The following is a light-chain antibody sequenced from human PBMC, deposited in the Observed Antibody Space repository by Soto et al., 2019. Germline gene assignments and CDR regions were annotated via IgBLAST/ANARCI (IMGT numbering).Light chain of an antibody. V-gene: IGKV1-39*01. Sequence: DLQMTQSPSSLSASVGDRVTITCRASQTIIRYLNWYQQKPGRAPNLLIYAASNLHTGVPSRFSASGSGTEFTLTISSLQPEDSATYFCQQSYSTLFTFGPGTRVEIK. J-gene: IGKJ3*01. CDR3: QQSYSTLFT. CDR2: AAS. CDR1: QTIIRY.